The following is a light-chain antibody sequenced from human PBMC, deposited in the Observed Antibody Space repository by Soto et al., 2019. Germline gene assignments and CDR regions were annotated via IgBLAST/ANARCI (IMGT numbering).Light chain of an antibody. CDR1: QSISSY. CDR2: TAS. CDR3: QQSYSRPRT. Sequence: DIQMTQSPSSLSASVGDRVTITCRASQSISSYLNWYQQKPGKAPNLLIYTASSLESGVPSRFSGSGPGTDFTLTISSLHPEDFATYFCQQSYSRPRTFGQGTKVDIK. V-gene: IGKV1-39*01. J-gene: IGKJ1*01.